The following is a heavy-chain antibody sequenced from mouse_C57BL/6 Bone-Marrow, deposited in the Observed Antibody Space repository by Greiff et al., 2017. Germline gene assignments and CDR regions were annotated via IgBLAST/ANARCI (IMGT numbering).Heavy chain of an antibody. CDR2: IDPNSGGT. V-gene: IGHV1-72*01. CDR1: GYTFTSYW. CDR3: ARGKGPYYYGLDY. J-gene: IGHJ2*01. D-gene: IGHD1-1*01. Sequence: QVQLQQSGAELVKPGASVKLSCKASGYTFTSYWMHWVKQRPGRGLEWIGRIDPNSGGTKYNEKFKGKATLTVDKSSSTAYMQLSSLTSEDSAVYYCARGKGPYYYGLDYWGQGTTLTVSS.